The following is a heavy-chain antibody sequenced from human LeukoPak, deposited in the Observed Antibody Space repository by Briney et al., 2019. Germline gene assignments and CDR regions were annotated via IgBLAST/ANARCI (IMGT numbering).Heavy chain of an antibody. V-gene: IGHV3-23*01. CDR3: AKGTRDTAYYFDF. CDR2: ISGSGDYT. Sequence: AGSLRLSCAASGFTFNSYSMNWVRQAPGKGLEWVSGISGSGDYTYYADSVKGRFTISRDNSKNTAYLEMNSLRGEDTAIYYCAKGTRDTAYYFDFWGQGVLVTVSS. J-gene: IGHJ4*02. D-gene: IGHD1-7*01. CDR1: GFTFNSYS.